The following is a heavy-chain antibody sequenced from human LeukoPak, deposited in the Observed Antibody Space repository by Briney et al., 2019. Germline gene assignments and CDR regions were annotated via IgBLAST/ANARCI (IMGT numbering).Heavy chain of an antibody. CDR3: ARVSYGDYRPSARGVYYCYMDV. Sequence: PSETLSLTCTVSGGSISSYYWSWIRQPPGKGLEWIGYIYYSGSTNYNPSLKSRVTISVDTSKNQFSLKLSSVTAADTAVYYCARVSYGDYRPSARGVYYCYMDVWGKGTTVTVSS. CDR1: GGSISSYY. V-gene: IGHV4-59*01. D-gene: IGHD4-17*01. CDR2: IYYSGST. J-gene: IGHJ6*03.